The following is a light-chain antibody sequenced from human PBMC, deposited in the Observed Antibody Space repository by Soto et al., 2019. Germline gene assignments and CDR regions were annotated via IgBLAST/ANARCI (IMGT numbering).Light chain of an antibody. Sequence: EIVLTQSPGTLSLSPGEGATLSCRASQSITTNSLAWYQQKPGQAPRLLIYGASNRATGVPDRVSASGSGTDFTLSFSRLEPEDFAMYYCQHYVTPPYTFGQGTKLAIK. J-gene: IGKJ2*01. CDR3: QHYVTPPYT. CDR2: GAS. V-gene: IGKV3-20*01. CDR1: QSITTNS.